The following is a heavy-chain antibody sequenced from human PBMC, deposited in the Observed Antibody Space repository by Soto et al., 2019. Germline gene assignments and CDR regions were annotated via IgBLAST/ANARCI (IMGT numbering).Heavy chain of an antibody. Sequence: GASVKVSCKASGYTFTSYGISWVRQAPGQGLEWMGWISAYNGNTNYAQKLQGRVTMTTDTSTSTAYMELRSLRSDDTAVYYCARGPQVVVVAVNLDFVSGPYQSFPHGGRGPLVPVSS. CDR3: ARGPQVVVVAVNLDFVSGPYQSFPH. CDR2: ISAYNGNT. D-gene: IGHD2-15*01. V-gene: IGHV1-18*01. CDR1: GYTFTSYG. J-gene: IGHJ1*01.